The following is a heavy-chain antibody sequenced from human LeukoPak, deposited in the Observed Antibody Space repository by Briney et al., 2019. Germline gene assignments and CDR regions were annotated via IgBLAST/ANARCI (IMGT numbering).Heavy chain of an antibody. CDR2: INPNSGGT. D-gene: IGHD1-14*01. Sequence: ASVKVSCKASGYTSTGHYMHWVRQAPGQGLEWTGWINPNSGGTNYVQKFQGSVTMSRDTSISTAYMELSRLRSDGTAVYYCAREGLEPFDYWGQGTLVTVSS. CDR3: AREGLEPFDY. V-gene: IGHV1-2*02. J-gene: IGHJ4*02. CDR1: GYTSTGHY.